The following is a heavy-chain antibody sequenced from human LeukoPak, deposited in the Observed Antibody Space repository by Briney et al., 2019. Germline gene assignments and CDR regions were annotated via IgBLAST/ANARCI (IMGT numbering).Heavy chain of an antibody. D-gene: IGHD3-16*01. CDR3: ARGRRILGGPEDAGDFFDF. CDR2: INPNSGAT. CDR1: GYTLTGYY. Sequence: ASVKVSCKASGYTLTGYYLHWVRQAPGQGLKWMGWINPNSGATHYAQSFQARVTMIRDTSIASSYMELTGLESDDTAVYYCARGRRILGGPEDAGDFFDFWGQGSLVTVSS. V-gene: IGHV1-2*02. J-gene: IGHJ4*01.